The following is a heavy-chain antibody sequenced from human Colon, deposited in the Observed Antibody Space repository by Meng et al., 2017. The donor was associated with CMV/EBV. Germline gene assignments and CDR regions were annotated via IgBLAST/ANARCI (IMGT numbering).Heavy chain of an antibody. D-gene: IGHD1-14*01. CDR2: IEANSGGT. J-gene: IGHJ4*02. CDR1: GFTFTSHY. V-gene: IGHV1-2*02. CDR3: ARDGIRGVFFFDY. Sequence: QVELGTAGVGVKGPGAQVNVPCKASGFTFTSHYMHWVRQAPGQGLEWMGWIEANSGGTNYAQKFQGRLTMTRDTSISTVYMELNRLRSDDTAVYFCARDGIRGVFFFDYWGQGTLVTVSS.